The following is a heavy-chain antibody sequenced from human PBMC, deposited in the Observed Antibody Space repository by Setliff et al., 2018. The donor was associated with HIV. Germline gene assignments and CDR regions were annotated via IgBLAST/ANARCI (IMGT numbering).Heavy chain of an antibody. CDR1: GYRFTDYY. D-gene: IGHD3-10*01. V-gene: IGHV1-2*06. J-gene: IGHJ6*02. CDR3: ARKLRPGHGVDV. Sequence: ASVKVSCKASGYRFTDYYIHWVRQAPGQGLEWMGRINPNSGGTNYAQKFQGRVTMTRDTSTSTAYMELSGLTSDDTAIYYCARKLRPGHGVDVWGQGTTVTVLL. CDR2: INPNSGGT.